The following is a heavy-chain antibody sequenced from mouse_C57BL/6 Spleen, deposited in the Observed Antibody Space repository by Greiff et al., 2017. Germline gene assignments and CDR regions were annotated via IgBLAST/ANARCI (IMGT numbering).Heavy chain of an antibody. V-gene: IGHV5-4*01. J-gene: IGHJ1*03. CDR3: ARASDGYKEYFDV. D-gene: IGHD2-3*01. CDR1: GFTFSSYA. CDR2: ISDGGSYT. Sequence: EVQLVESGGGLVKPGGSLKLSCAASGFTFSSYAMSWVRQTPEKRLEWVATISDGGSYTYYPDNVKGRFTISRDNAKNNLYLQMSHLKSEDTAMYYCARASDGYKEYFDVWGTGTTVTVSS.